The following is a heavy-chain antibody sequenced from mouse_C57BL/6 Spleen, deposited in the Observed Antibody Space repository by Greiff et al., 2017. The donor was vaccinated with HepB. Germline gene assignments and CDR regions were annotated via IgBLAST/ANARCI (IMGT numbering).Heavy chain of an antibody. Sequence: QVQLQQPGTELVKPGASVKLSCKASGYTFTSYWMHWVKQRPGQGLEWIGNINPSNGGTNYNEKFKSKATLTVDKSSSTAYMQLSSLTSEDSAGYYCARSSYYGRSYWYFDVWGTGTTVTVSS. CDR2: INPSNGGT. D-gene: IGHD1-1*01. CDR1: GYTFTSYW. CDR3: ARSSYYGRSYWYFDV. J-gene: IGHJ1*03. V-gene: IGHV1-53*01.